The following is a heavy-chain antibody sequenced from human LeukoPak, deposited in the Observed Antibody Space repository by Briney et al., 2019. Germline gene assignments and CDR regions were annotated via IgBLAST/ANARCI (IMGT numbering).Heavy chain of an antibody. CDR3: ARDEAYGFDT. Sequence: PGGSLRLSCAASGFTFSTYSMNWVRQAPGKGLEWLSYIRSGGTIHYADSVKGRFIISSDNAKNSLYLQMNSLRDEDTAVYYCARDEAYGFDTWGQGTMVTVSS. J-gene: IGHJ3*02. CDR1: GFTFSTYS. CDR2: IRSGGTI. V-gene: IGHV3-48*02.